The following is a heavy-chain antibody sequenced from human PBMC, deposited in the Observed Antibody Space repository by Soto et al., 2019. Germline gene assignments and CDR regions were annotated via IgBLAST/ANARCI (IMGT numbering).Heavy chain of an antibody. D-gene: IGHD4-17*01. CDR2: IYPGDSDT. Sequence: GESLKISCKGSGYSFTIYCIGWVLQMPGKGLEWMGIIYPGDSDTRYSPSFQGQVTISADRSISTAYLQWSSLKASDTAMYYCARQVTVTLYNWFDPWGQGTLVTVSS. V-gene: IGHV5-51*01. J-gene: IGHJ5*02. CDR3: ARQVTVTLYNWFDP. CDR1: GYSFTIYC.